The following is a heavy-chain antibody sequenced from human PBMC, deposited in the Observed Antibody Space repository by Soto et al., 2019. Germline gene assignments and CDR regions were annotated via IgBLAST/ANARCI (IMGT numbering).Heavy chain of an antibody. D-gene: IGHD6-13*01. Sequence: PGGSLRLSCAASGFTFSSYAMHWVRQAPGKGLEWVAVISYDGSNKYYADSVKGRFTISRDNSKNTLYLQMNSLRAEDTAVYYCARPGGVAAADVDAYDIWGQGTMVTVSS. CDR3: ARPGGVAAADVDAYDI. CDR2: ISYDGSNK. CDR1: GFTFSSYA. J-gene: IGHJ3*02. V-gene: IGHV3-30-3*01.